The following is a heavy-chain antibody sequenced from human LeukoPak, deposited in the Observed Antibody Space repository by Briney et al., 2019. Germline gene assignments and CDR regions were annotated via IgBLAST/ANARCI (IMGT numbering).Heavy chain of an antibody. V-gene: IGHV3-23*01. CDR2: ITGSDDKT. CDR1: GFPFSSVA. J-gene: IGHJ4*02. D-gene: IGHD3-22*01. CDR3: AKGPHPYSGYHPDS. Sequence: PGGSLRLSCAASGFPFSSVAMTWVRQAPGKGLEWVSTITGSDDKTYDADSVKGRFTISRDYSKNTVHLQMNNLRPEDTAIYYCAKGPHPYSGYHPDSWGQGTLVTVSS.